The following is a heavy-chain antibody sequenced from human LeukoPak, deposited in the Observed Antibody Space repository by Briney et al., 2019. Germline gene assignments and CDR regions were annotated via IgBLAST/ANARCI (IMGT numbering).Heavy chain of an antibody. V-gene: IGHV3-7*01. Sequence: PGGSLRLSCAASGFIFRSYWMSWVRQAPGTGLEWVANIKQDGSEKYYVDPVKGRFSISRDNANNSLYLQMNSLRADDTATYYCVRGLLEWLRLETYYFDYWGQGTLVTVSS. CDR2: IKQDGSEK. D-gene: IGHD3-3*01. CDR1: GFIFRSYW. CDR3: VRGLLEWLRLETYYFDY. J-gene: IGHJ4*02.